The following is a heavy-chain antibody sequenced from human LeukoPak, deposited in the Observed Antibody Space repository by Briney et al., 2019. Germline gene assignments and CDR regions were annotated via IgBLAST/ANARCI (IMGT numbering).Heavy chain of an antibody. CDR2: ISSSSSTI. V-gene: IGHV3-48*01. D-gene: IGHD6-13*01. CDR1: GFTFSSYS. J-gene: IGHJ3*02. Sequence: GGSLRLSCAASGFTFSSYSMNWVRQAPGKGLEWVSYISSSSSTIYYADSVKGRFTISRDNSKNTLYLQMNSLRVEDTAVYYCARDYSSTSGKHAFDIWGQGTMVTVSS. CDR3: ARDYSSTSGKHAFDI.